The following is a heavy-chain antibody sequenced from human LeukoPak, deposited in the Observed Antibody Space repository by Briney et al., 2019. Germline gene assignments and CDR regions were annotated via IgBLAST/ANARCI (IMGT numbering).Heavy chain of an antibody. CDR1: GYTFTGYY. CDR2: INPNSGGT. V-gene: IGHV1-2*02. J-gene: IGHJ4*02. Sequence: ASVKVSCKASGYTFTGYYMHWVRQAPGQGLEWMGWINPNSGGTNYAQKLQGRVTMTTDTSTSTAYMELRSLRSDDTAVYYCARLFSSWQKVELTFDYWGQGTLVTVSS. D-gene: IGHD6-13*01. CDR3: ARLFSSWQKVELTFDY.